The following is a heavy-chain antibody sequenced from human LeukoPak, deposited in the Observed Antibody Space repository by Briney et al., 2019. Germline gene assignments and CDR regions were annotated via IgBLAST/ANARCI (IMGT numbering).Heavy chain of an antibody. Sequence: GGSLRLSCAASGFTFSSYEMHWVRQAPGKGLEWVAVISYDGSNKYYADSVKGRFTISRDNAKNSLYLQMNSLRAEDTAVYYCARAAYCSGGSCLNDYWGQGTLVTVSS. J-gene: IGHJ4*02. CDR3: ARAAYCSGGSCLNDY. CDR1: GFTFSSYE. D-gene: IGHD2-15*01. V-gene: IGHV3-30*04. CDR2: ISYDGSNK.